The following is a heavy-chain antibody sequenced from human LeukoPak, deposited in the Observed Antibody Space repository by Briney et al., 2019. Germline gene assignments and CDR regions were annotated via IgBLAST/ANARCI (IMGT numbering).Heavy chain of an antibody. V-gene: IGHV3-23*01. CDR2: ISGGGDNT. CDR3: AKGRNDYGDAALNY. J-gene: IGHJ4*02. Sequence: GGSLRLPCAASGFTFSTYAVTWVRQAPGKGLEWVSSISGGGDNTYYADSVKGRFTISRDNSKNTLYLQMNSLRAEDTAGYYCAKGRNDYGDAALNYWGQGTLVTVSS. CDR1: GFTFSTYA. D-gene: IGHD4-17*01.